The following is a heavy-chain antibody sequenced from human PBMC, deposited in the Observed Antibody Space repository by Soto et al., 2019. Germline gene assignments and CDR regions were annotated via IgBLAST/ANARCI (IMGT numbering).Heavy chain of an antibody. J-gene: IGHJ5*02. V-gene: IGHV4-31*03. Sequence: SETLSLTCTVSGDSITSGGFYWTWIRHDPGKGLEWIGYIYYSGVTFYNPSLRGRVTISIDTSKNQFSLNLRSVTAADTAVYYCARDLRGRGSGRFDPWGQGNLVTVS. D-gene: IGHD3-10*01. CDR2: IYYSGVT. CDR3: ARDLRGRGSGRFDP. CDR1: GDSITSGGFY.